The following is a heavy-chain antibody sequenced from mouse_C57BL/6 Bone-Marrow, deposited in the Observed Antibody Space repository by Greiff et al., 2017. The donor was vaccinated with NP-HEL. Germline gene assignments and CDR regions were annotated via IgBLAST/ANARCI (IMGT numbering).Heavy chain of an antibody. J-gene: IGHJ4*01. D-gene: IGHD2-3*01. CDR2: INSDGGST. CDR1: EYEFPSHD. V-gene: IGHV5-2*01. CDR3: ARHALYDGYYLWAMDY. Sequence: EVKLVESGGGLVQPGESLKLSCESNEYEFPSHDMSWVRKTPEKRLELVAAINSDGGSTYYPDTMERRFIISRDNTKKTLYLQMSSLRSEDTALYYCARHALYDGYYLWAMDYWGQGTSVTVSS.